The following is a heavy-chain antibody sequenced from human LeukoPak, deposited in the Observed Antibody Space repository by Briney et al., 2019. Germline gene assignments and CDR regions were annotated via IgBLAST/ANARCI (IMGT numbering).Heavy chain of an antibody. Sequence: GGSLRLSCAASGFTFSSYAMSWVRQAPGKGLEWVSAISGSGGSTYYAASVKGRFTISRDNSKNTLYLQMNSLRAEDAAVYYCAKVSNFRAYSSSLDYWGQGTLVTVSS. J-gene: IGHJ4*02. CDR2: ISGSGGST. CDR3: AKVSNFRAYSSSLDY. V-gene: IGHV3-23*01. D-gene: IGHD6-6*01. CDR1: GFTFSSYA.